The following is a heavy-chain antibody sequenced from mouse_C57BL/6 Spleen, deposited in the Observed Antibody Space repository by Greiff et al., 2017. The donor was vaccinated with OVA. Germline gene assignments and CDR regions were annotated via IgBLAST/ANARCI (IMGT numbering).Heavy chain of an antibody. Sequence: QVQLQQSGAELVKPGASVKMSCKASGYTFTSYWITWVKQRPGQGLEWIGDIYPGSGSTNYNEKFKSKATLTLDTSSSTAYMQLSSLTSEDSAVYYCARSTTVVATPFDYWGQGTTLTVSS. V-gene: IGHV1-55*01. CDR2: IYPGSGST. D-gene: IGHD1-1*01. J-gene: IGHJ2*01. CDR1: GYTFTSYW. CDR3: ARSTTVVATPFDY.